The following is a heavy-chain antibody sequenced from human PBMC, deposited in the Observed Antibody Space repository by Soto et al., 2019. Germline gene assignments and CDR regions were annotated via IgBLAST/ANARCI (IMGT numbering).Heavy chain of an antibody. CDR1: GSTVSSNY. J-gene: IGHJ4*02. D-gene: IGHD3-16*01. Sequence: GGSLRLSCAASGSTVSSNYMSWVRQAPGKGLEWVSVIYSDGSTYYADSVKGRFTISRDNSKNTLYLQMNSLRAEDTAVYYCANQRGGSARASDFWCQGLLVTLFS. CDR2: IYSDGST. CDR3: ANQRGGSARASDF. V-gene: IGHV3-66*01.